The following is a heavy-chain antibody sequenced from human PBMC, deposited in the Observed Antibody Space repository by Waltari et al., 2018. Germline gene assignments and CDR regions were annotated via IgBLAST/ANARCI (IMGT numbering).Heavy chain of an antibody. CDR3: ARDLIAAAGRSGGY. V-gene: IGHV4-39*07. CDR2: IYYSGST. CDR1: GGSISSSSYY. Sequence: QLQLQESGPGLVKPSETLSLTCTVSGGSISSSSYYWGWIRQPPGKGLEWIGSIYYSGSTSYNPSLKSRVTISVDTSKNQFSLKLSSVTAADTAVYYCARDLIAAAGRSGGYWGQGTLVTVSS. J-gene: IGHJ4*02. D-gene: IGHD6-13*01.